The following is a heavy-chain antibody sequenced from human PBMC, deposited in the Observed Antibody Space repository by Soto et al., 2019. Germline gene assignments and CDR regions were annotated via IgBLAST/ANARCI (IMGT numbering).Heavy chain of an antibody. CDR3: AKARGCSGGSCYSSSWFDP. D-gene: IGHD2-15*01. Sequence: GGSLRLSCAASGFTFSSYAMSWVRQAPGKGLEWVSAISGSGGSTYYADSVKGRFTISRDNSKNTLYLQMNSLRAEDTAVYYCAKARGCSGGSCYSSSWFDPWGQGTLVTVS. V-gene: IGHV3-23*01. CDR2: ISGSGGST. CDR1: GFTFSSYA. J-gene: IGHJ5*02.